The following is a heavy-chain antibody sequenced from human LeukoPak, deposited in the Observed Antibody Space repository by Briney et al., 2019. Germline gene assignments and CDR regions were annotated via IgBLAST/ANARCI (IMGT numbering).Heavy chain of an antibody. CDR3: ARGGSYLSAFDI. CDR1: GFTVSTNY. J-gene: IGHJ3*02. V-gene: IGHV3-53*01. Sequence: GGSLRLSCAASGFTVSTNYMSWVRQAPGKGLECVSVIDNAGKTHYADSVKGRFTISRDNSKNTLYLQMNSLRAEDTAVYYCARGGSYLSAFDIWGQGTMVTVSS. D-gene: IGHD1-26*01. CDR2: IDNAGKT.